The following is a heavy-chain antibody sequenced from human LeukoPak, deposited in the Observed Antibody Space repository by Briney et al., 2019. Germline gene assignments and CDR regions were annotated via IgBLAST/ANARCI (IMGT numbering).Heavy chain of an antibody. J-gene: IGHJ4*02. Sequence: PSETLSLTCTLSGGSLRSGDYYWRWPRQPPGRGLEWSGYIYYSGSTYYNPSLKSRVTITVDTPKKQFPLKQSSFTAADSVVFSCARSWKHLSAPFDYWGQGTLVTVSS. V-gene: IGHV4-30-4*08. CDR2: IYYSGST. D-gene: IGHD1-1*01. CDR3: ARSWKHLSAPFDY. CDR1: GGSLRSGDYY.